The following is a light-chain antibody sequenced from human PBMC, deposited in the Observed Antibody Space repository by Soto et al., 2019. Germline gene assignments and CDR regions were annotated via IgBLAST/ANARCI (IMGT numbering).Light chain of an antibody. CDR3: MQGTRWPWT. CDR2: EVS. CDR1: QSLIHSDGSTY. Sequence: DVVMTQSPLSLPVTLGQPASISCTSSQSLIHSDGSTYLSWFQQRPGQSPRRLIYEVSDRYSGVPDRFSGSGSGTDFTLIISRVEAEDVGVYYCMQGTRWPWTFGQGTEVEIK. V-gene: IGKV2-30*02. J-gene: IGKJ1*01.